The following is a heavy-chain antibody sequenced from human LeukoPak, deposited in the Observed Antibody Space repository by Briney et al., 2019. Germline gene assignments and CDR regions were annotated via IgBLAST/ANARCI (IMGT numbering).Heavy chain of an antibody. Sequence: GGSLRLSCAASGFTFSSYAMTLVRQAPGKGLEWVSEISGSGASTYYADSVKGRFTISRDNSKNTLYLQMNSLRADDTAVFYCAKIRRADDDYWGQGTLVTVSS. J-gene: IGHJ4*02. D-gene: IGHD3-10*01. CDR3: AKIRRADDDY. V-gene: IGHV3-23*01. CDR2: ISGSGAST. CDR1: GFTFSSYA.